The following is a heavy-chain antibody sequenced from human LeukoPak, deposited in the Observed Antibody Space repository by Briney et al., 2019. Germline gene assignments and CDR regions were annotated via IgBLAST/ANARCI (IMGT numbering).Heavy chain of an antibody. D-gene: IGHD3-3*01. CDR2: ISSNSGSV. Sequence: GRSLRLSCAASGFTFHDYAMHWVRQAPGKGLEWVSGISSNSGSVGYADSVQGRFTISRDNARNSLYLQMNSLGAEDTAVYYCAKDRYDFWSTYSSNPFDYWGQGTLVTVSS. V-gene: IGHV3-9*01. CDR3: AKDRYDFWSTYSSNPFDY. J-gene: IGHJ4*02. CDR1: GFTFHDYA.